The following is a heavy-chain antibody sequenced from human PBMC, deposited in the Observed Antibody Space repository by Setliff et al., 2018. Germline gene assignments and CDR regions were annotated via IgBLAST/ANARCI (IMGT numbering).Heavy chain of an antibody. V-gene: IGHV3-48*01. CDR2: INVERSAL. D-gene: IGHD5-12*01. Sequence: PGGSLRLSCAASGFTFSTKSFNWVRQAPGKGLEWVSYINVERSALFYADSVKGRFTISRDKNSLYLQMNSLRAEDTAVYYCAKDQGGGSGYTNWFDPWGQGTLVTVSS. CDR1: GFTFSTKS. J-gene: IGHJ5*02. CDR3: AKDQGGGSGYTNWFDP.